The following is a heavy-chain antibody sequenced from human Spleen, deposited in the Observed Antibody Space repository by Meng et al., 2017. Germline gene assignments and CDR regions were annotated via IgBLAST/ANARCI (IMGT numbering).Heavy chain of an antibody. D-gene: IGHD2-15*01. CDR2: INHSGST. J-gene: IGHJ5*02. Sequence: GSLRLSCAVYGGSFSGYYWSWIRQPPGKGLEWIGEINHSGSTNYNPSLKSRVTISVDTSKNQFSLKLSSVTAADTAVYYCARVVVVAATNWFDPWGQGTLVTVSS. CDR1: GGSFSGYY. CDR3: ARVVVVAATNWFDP. V-gene: IGHV4-34*01.